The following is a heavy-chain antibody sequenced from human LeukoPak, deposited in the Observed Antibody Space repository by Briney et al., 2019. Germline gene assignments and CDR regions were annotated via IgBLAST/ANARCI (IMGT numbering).Heavy chain of an antibody. CDR1: GGSISSYY. D-gene: IGHD2-2*01. Sequence: SETLSLTCTASGGSISSYYWSWIRQPAGKGLEWIGRFYISGSTNYNPSLKGRVTISVDTSKNQFSLKLSSVTAADTAVYYCAARGYIVVVPAAKGGGPDNYYYYMDVWGKGTTVTISS. J-gene: IGHJ6*03. V-gene: IGHV4-4*07. CDR2: FYISGST. CDR3: AARGYIVVVPAAKGGGPDNYYYYMDV.